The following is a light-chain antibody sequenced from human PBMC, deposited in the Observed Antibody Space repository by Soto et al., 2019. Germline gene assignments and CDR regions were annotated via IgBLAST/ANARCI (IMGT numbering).Light chain of an antibody. J-gene: IGKJ5*01. Sequence: IQMTQSPPSLSASVGDRVTITCRASQYIGDFLNWYQQTPGKPPKLLIFGASNLHIGVPSRFSGSGSGTDFTLTISSLQPEDFATYYCQQLNSYPQITFGQGTRLEIK. CDR1: QYIGDF. V-gene: IGKV1-13*02. CDR2: GAS. CDR3: QQLNSYPQIT.